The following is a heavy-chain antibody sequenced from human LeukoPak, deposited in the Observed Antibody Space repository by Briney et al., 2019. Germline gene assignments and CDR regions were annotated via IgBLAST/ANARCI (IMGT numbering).Heavy chain of an antibody. CDR2: ISGSGAYI. V-gene: IGHV3-21*06. CDR3: ARGVAVAGTGFDP. CDR1: GFTFSNYN. Sequence: GGSLRLSCAASGFTFSNYNMNWVRQAPGKGLEWVSSISGSGAYIYYADSVKGRFTISRDNAKNSLYLQMISPRAEDTAVYYCARGVAVAGTGFDPWGQGTLVTVSS. J-gene: IGHJ5*02. D-gene: IGHD6-19*01.